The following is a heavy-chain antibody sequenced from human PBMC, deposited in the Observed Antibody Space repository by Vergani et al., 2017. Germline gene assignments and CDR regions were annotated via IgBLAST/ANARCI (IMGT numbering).Heavy chain of an antibody. J-gene: IGHJ4*02. D-gene: IGHD1-26*01. CDR2: IKEDGTEK. V-gene: IGHV3-7*01. CDR3: AREGVPRCCIVGAPDF. CDR1: GFTVGHYW. Sequence: EVQLVESGGDFVQPGGSLTLSCAASGFTVGHYWMSWVRQAPGKGLEWVANIKEDGTEKYYLDSVKGRFTISRDIAENSIYLVMNSLRVEDTAVYYCAREGVPRCCIVGAPDFWGQGSQVTVSS.